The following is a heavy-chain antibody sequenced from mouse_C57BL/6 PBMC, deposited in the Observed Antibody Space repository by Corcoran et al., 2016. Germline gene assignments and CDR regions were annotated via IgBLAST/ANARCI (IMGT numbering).Heavy chain of an antibody. V-gene: IGHV1-26*01. CDR2: INPNNGGT. Sequence: EVQLQQSGPELVKPVASVKISCKASGYTFTDYYMNWVKQNHGKSLEWIGDINPNNGGTSYNQKFKGKATLTVDKASSTAYMELRSLTSEDSAVYYCAIGIVTMVVATRGYFDYWRQGTTLTVSS. CDR3: AIGIVTMVVATRGYFDY. CDR1: GYTFTDYY. J-gene: IGHJ2*01. D-gene: IGHD1-1*01.